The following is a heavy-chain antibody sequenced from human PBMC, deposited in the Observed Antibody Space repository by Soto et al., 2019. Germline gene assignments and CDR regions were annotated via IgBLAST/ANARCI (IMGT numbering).Heavy chain of an antibody. J-gene: IGHJ2*01. CDR1: GFNFGPFW. V-gene: IGHV3-74*01. CDR3: AKEPVGPDWYFDP. Sequence: GGSLRLSCAASGFNFGPFWMHWVRQTPGKGLEWVSHINSDGSTIVYADSVKGRFTISRDNSKNTLYLQMNSLRAEDTAVYNCAKEPVGPDWYFDPWGRGTLVTVSA. CDR2: INSDGSTI.